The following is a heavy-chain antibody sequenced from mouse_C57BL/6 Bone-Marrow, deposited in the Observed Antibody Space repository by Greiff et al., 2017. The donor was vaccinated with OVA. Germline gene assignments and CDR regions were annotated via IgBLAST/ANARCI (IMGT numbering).Heavy chain of an antibody. CDR1: GFTFSSYG. V-gene: IGHV5-6*01. D-gene: IGHD2-2*01. CDR3: ARRGYDRAMDY. J-gene: IGHJ4*01. Sequence: EVQLQESGGDLVKPGGSLKLSCAASGFTFSSYGMSWVRQTPDKRLEWVATISSGGSYTYYPDSVKGRFTISRDNAKNTLYLQMSSLKSEDTAMYYCARRGYDRAMDYWGQGTSVTVSS. CDR2: ISSGGSYT.